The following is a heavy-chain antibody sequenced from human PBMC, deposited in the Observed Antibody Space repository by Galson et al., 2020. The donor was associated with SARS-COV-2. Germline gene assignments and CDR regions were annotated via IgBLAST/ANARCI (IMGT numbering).Heavy chain of an antibody. CDR1: GFSLSTSGMC. Sequence: SGPTLVKTTQTLTLTCTFSGFSLSTSGMCMSWIRQPPGKALEWLALIDWDDDKYYSTSLKTRLTISKDTSKNQVVLTMTNMDPVDTATYYCARISRSSTMVRGVIIKDVCFGMDVWGRGTTVTVSS. CDR3: ARISRSSTMVRGVIIKDVCFGMDV. J-gene: IGHJ6*02. V-gene: IGHV2-70*01. D-gene: IGHD3-10*01. CDR2: IDWDDDK.